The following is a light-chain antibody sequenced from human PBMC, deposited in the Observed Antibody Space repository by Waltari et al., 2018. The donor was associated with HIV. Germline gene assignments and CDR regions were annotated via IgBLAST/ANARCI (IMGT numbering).Light chain of an antibody. Sequence: QSVLTQPPSVSGAPGQRVTIPCTGSSANIGANYDVPWYQQLPGTAPNLLIYGNSNRPSGVPDRFSGSKSGTSASLAITGLQAEDEAHYYCQSYDSSLRGYVFGTGTKVTVL. CDR1: SANIGANYD. CDR2: GNS. CDR3: QSYDSSLRGYV. J-gene: IGLJ1*01. V-gene: IGLV1-40*01.